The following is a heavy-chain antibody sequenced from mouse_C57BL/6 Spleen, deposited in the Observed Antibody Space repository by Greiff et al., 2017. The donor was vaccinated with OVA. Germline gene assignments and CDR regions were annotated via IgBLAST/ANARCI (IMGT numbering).Heavy chain of an antibody. V-gene: IGHV5-17*01. CDR2: ISSGSSTI. D-gene: IGHD1-1*01. Sequence: EVQGVESGGGLVKPGGSLKLSCAASGFTFSDYGMHWVRQAPEKGLEWVAYISSGSSTIYYADTVKGRFTISRDNAKNTLFLQMTSLRSDDTAMYYCATNYGSSPWYFDVWGTGTTVTVSS. CDR1: GFTFSDYG. CDR3: ATNYGSSPWYFDV. J-gene: IGHJ1*03.